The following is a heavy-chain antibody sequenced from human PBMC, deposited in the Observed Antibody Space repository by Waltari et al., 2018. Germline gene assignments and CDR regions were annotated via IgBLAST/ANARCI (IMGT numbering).Heavy chain of an antibody. J-gene: IGHJ4*02. V-gene: IGHV3-23*03. D-gene: IGHD6-13*01. CDR2: IYSGGST. CDR3: AKEGGIIAAVDY. CDR1: GFSFSCYA. Sequence: EVQLVESGGGLVMPGGSLRLSCAASGFSFSCYAMSWVRQAPGKGLEWVSVIYSGGSTYYADSVKGRFTISRDNSKNTLYLQMNSLRAEDTAVYYCAKEGGIIAAVDYWGQGTLVTVSS.